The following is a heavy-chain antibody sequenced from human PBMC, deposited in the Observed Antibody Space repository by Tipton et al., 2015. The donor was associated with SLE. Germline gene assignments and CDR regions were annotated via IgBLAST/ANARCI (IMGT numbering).Heavy chain of an antibody. V-gene: IGHV4-34*01. D-gene: IGHD4-17*01. J-gene: IGHJ4*02. CDR1: GGSFSGYS. CDR3: VGDYGDSKFDH. Sequence: TLSLTCAVYGGSFSGYSWSWIRQPPGKGLEWIGQTNPSGNTNYNPSLKSRVTISVDTSKNQFSLKLNSVTAADTAVYYCVGDYGDSKFDHWGQGMMVTVSS. CDR2: TNPSGNT.